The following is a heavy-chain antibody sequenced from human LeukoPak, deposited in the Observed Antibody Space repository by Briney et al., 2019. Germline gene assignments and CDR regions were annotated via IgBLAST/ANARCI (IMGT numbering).Heavy chain of an antibody. J-gene: IGHJ5*02. CDR1: GGTFSTYA. CDR3: ARGEVVPAATSWFDP. V-gene: IGHV1-18*01. Sequence: ASVKVSCKASGGTFSTYAISWVRQAPGQGLEWMGWISAYNGNTNYAQKLQGRDTMTTDTSTSTAYMELRSLRSDDTAVYYCARGEVVPAATSWFDPWGQGTLVTVSS. D-gene: IGHD2-2*01. CDR2: ISAYNGNT.